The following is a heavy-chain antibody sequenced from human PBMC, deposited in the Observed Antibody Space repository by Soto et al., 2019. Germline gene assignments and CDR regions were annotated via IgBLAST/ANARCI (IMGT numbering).Heavy chain of an antibody. CDR3: ASSNYDFWSSVDY. CDR2: IYYSGST. J-gene: IGHJ4*02. V-gene: IGHV4-31*03. CDR1: GGSISSGGYY. Sequence: SETLSLTCTVSGGSISSGGYYWSWIRQHPGKGLEWIGYIYYSGSTYYNPSLKSRVTMSVDTSKNQFSLKLSSVTAADTAVYYCASSNYDFWSSVDYWGQGTLVTVSS. D-gene: IGHD3-3*01.